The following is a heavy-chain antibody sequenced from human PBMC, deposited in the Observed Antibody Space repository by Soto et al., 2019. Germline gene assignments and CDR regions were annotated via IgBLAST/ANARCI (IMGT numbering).Heavy chain of an antibody. J-gene: IGHJ6*02. D-gene: IGHD2-21*01. CDR3: ARTLGGIVMVPYGMDV. CDR2: IYYSGST. V-gene: IGHV4-39*01. Sequence: SETLSLTWTVSGGSISSSSYYWGWIRQSPGKGLEWIGSIYYSGSTYYNPSLKSRVTLSVDTSKNQFSLKLSSVTAADKAMYYCARTLGGIVMVPYGMDVWGQGTTVTVSS. CDR1: GGSISSSSYY.